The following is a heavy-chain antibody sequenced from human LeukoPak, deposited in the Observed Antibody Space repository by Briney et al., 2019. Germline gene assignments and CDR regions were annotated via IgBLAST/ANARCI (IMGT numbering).Heavy chain of an antibody. CDR2: IGSSGSTI. Sequence: GGSLRLSCAASGFTFSDYYMSWIRQAPGKGLEWVSYIGSSGSTIYYADSVKGRFTISRDNAKNSLYLQMNSLRAEDTAVYYCARAYHYYGSGSYYKGYYYGMDVWGQGTTVTVSS. D-gene: IGHD3-10*01. J-gene: IGHJ6*02. V-gene: IGHV3-11*01. CDR3: ARAYHYYGSGSYYKGYYYGMDV. CDR1: GFTFSDYY.